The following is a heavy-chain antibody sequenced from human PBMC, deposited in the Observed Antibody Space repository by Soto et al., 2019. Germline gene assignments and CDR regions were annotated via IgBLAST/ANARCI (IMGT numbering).Heavy chain of an antibody. J-gene: IGHJ4*02. CDR3: TTWCVPYYYDSSGYTDRDY. D-gene: IGHD3-22*01. Sequence: GGSLRLSCAASGFTFSNAWMNWVRQAPGKGLEWVGRIKSKTDGGTTDYAAPVKGRFTISRDDSKNTLYLQMNSLKTEDTAVYYCTTWCVPYYYDSSGYTDRDYWGQGTLVTVSS. CDR1: GFTFSNAW. CDR2: IKSKTDGGTT. V-gene: IGHV3-15*07.